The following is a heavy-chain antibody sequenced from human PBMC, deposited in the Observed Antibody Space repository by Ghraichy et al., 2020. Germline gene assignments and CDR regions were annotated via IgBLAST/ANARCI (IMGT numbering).Heavy chain of an antibody. D-gene: IGHD6-19*01. V-gene: IGHV3-23*01. CDR1: GFIFSNYP. CDR3: AKASGHSTGWWVDYFDY. Sequence: GGSLRLSCTVSGFIFSNYPMNWVRQAPGKGLEWVSSISDRDDNTYYADSVKGRFTISRDNSKNTLYLQMNSLRVVDTAVYYCAKASGHSTGWWVDYFDYWGQGTLVTVSP. J-gene: IGHJ4*02. CDR2: ISDRDDNT.